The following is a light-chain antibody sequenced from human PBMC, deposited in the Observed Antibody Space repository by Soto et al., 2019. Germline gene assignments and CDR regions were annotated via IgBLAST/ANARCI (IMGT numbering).Light chain of an antibody. CDR2: GAS. CDR1: HSVSSR. CDR3: QHYTNWPLT. Sequence: EIVLTQSPGTLSLSPGERVTLSCRASHSVSSRLAWYQEKPGQAPRLLIYGASTRATGLPARFSGSGSGTEFTLTISSLQSEDFAVYYCQHYTNWPLTFGGGTKVEIK. J-gene: IGKJ4*01. V-gene: IGKV3-15*01.